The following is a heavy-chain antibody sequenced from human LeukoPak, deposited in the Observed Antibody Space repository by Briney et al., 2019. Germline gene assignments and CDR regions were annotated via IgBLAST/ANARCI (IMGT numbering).Heavy chain of an antibody. J-gene: IGHJ4*02. D-gene: IGHD6-19*01. CDR2: ISGSGVTT. CDR3: AKDRRYSSD. V-gene: IGHV3-23*01. Sequence: GGSLRLSCAGSGFTFSSYGMTWVRQAPGKGLEWVSGISGSGVTTHYADSVKGRFTISRDNSKNTLYLQMNSLRAEDTAVYYCAKDRRYSSDWGQGTLVTVSS. CDR1: GFTFSSYG.